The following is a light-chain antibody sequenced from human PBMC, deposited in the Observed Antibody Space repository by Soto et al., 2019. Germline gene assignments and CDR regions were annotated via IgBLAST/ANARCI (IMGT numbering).Light chain of an antibody. Sequence: DIQMTQSPSSLSASVGDRVSITCQTSDIISNYLNWYQQKPGEAPRLLIYAASTLQSGVPSRFSGSGYGTEFTLTITSLQPEDFATYYCQQGYTTPRTFGQGTKLEI. CDR2: AAS. CDR1: DIISNY. CDR3: QQGYTTPRT. V-gene: IGKV1-39*01. J-gene: IGKJ2*02.